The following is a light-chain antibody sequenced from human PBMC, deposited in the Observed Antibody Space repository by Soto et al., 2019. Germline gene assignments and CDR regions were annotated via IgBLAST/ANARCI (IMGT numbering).Light chain of an antibody. V-gene: IGKV1-5*03. CDR2: KAS. CDR1: QTISSW. J-gene: IGKJ1*01. CDR3: QHYNSYSEA. Sequence: DIQMTQSPSTLSGSVGDRVTITCRASQTISSWLAWYQQKPGKAPKLLIYKASTLKSGVPSRFSGSGSGTEFTLTINSLQPDDFATYYCQHYNSYSEALGQGTKVDIK.